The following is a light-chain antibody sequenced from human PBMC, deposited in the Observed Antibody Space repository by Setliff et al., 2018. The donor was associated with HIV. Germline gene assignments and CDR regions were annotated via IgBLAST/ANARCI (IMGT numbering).Light chain of an antibody. Sequence: QAVVTQEPSLTVSPGGTVTLTCASSTGAVTSRYYPNWFQQKIGQPPTTLIYNVDKKESWTPARFSGSLLGGKAALTLSDVQPEDGADYYCLLYNDGAWFFGGGTQLTVL. V-gene: IGLV7-43*01. CDR3: LLYNDGAWF. CDR1: TGAVTSRYY. J-gene: IGLJ2*01. CDR2: NVD.